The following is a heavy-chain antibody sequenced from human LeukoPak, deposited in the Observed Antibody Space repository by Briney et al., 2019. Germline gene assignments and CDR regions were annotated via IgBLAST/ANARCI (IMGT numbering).Heavy chain of an antibody. J-gene: IGHJ6*03. Sequence: PEGSLRLSCAASGFTFSNFGMSWVRQAPGKGLEWVSSISGSGGSTYYTDSVKGRFTISRDNSKNKLYLQMNSLRAEDTAEYYCAKAGRGGAITMVRGVKGDYYYMDVWGKGTTVSISS. CDR1: GFTFSNFG. CDR3: AKAGRGGAITMVRGVKGDYYYMDV. V-gene: IGHV3-23*01. CDR2: ISGSGGST. D-gene: IGHD3-10*01.